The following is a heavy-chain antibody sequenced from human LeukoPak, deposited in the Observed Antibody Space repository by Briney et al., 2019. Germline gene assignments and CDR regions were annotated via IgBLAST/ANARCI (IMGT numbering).Heavy chain of an antibody. CDR2: INHSGST. D-gene: IGHD1-26*01. V-gene: IGHV4-34*01. CDR3: ARWEGGGYYDFDY. J-gene: IGHJ4*02. Sequence: SETLSLTCAVYGGSFSGYYWSWIRQPPGKGLEWIGEINHSGSTNYNPSLKSRVTISVDTSKNQFSLKLSSVTAADTAVYYCARWEGGGYYDFDYWGQGTLVTVSS. CDR1: GGSFSGYY.